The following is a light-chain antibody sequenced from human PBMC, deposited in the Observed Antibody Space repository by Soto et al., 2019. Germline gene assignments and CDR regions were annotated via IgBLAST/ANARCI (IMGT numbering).Light chain of an antibody. CDR2: AAS. V-gene: IGKV1-39*01. CDR1: QTISSY. Sequence: DIQMTQSPSSLSASVGDRVTITCRASQTISSYLNWYQQKPGKAPKLLIYAASSLQSWVPSRFSGSGSGTDFTLTISSLQPEDFATYYFQQSHSIPYTFGQGTKLEIK. J-gene: IGKJ2*01. CDR3: QQSHSIPYT.